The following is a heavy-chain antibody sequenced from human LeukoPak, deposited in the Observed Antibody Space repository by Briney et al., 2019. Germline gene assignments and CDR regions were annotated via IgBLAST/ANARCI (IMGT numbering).Heavy chain of an antibody. J-gene: IGHJ5*02. D-gene: IGHD3-22*01. CDR1: GYTFTSYG. V-gene: IGHV1-18*01. CDR3: ARDPRNSQWLPSNWFDP. Sequence: GSSVKVSCKASGYTFTSYGISWVRQAPGQGLEWMGWISAYNGNTNYAQKLQGRVTMTTDTSTSTAYMERRSLRSDDTAVYYCARDPRNSQWLPSNWFDPWGQGTLVTVSS. CDR2: ISAYNGNT.